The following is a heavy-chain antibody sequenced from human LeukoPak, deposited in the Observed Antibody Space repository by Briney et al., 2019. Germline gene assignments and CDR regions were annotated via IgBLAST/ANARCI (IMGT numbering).Heavy chain of an antibody. CDR1: GFTFRSYG. V-gene: IGHV3-30*18. J-gene: IGHJ4*02. CDR3: AKDGDSSSFDY. Sequence: PGRSLRLSCAASGFTFRSYGIHWVRQAPGKGLEWVAVISYDGSNKNYAVSVKGRFTISRDNSKNTVFLQMNSLRAEDTAVYYCAKDGDSSSFDYWGQGTLVTVSS. CDR2: ISYDGSNK. D-gene: IGHD6-13*01.